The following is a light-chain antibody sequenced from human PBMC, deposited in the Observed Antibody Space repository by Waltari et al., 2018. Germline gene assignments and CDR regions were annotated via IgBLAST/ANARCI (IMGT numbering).Light chain of an antibody. J-gene: IGKJ2*01. Sequence: DIVMTQSTDSLAVSLGERATINSKSGQSVLFNSNNKKYLTWYQQKPGPPPMLIIYWASTRESAVPDRFSGSGSGTDFALTISSLQAEDVAVYDCQQYFNTPYTFGQGTKLEIK. CDR3: QQYFNTPYT. CDR1: QSVLFNSNNKKY. CDR2: WAS. V-gene: IGKV4-1*01.